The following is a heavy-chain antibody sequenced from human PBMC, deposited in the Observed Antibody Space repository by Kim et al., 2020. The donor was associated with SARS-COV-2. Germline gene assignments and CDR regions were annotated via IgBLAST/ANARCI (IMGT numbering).Heavy chain of an antibody. CDR1: GFTFSNAW. V-gene: IGHV3-15*01. CDR3: TIRSRDFWSGYGY. Sequence: GGSLRLSCAASGFTFSNAWMSWVRQAPGKGLEWVGRIKSKTDGGTTDYAAPVKGRFTISIDDSKNTLYLQMNSLKTEDTAVYYCTIRSRDFWSGYGYWGQGTLVTVSS. CDR2: IKSKTDGGTT. J-gene: IGHJ4*02. D-gene: IGHD3-3*01.